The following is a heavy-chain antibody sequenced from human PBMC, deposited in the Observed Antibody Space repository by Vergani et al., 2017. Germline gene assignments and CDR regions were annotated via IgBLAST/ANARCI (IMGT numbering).Heavy chain of an antibody. CDR2: ISSSGSTI. Sequence: QVQLVESGGGLVKPGGSLRLSCAASGFTFSDYYMSWIRQAPGKGLEWVSYISSSGSTIYYADSVKGRFTISRDNAKNSLYLQMNSLRAEDTAVYYCARSFGYYYDSSGYYPLWYFDLWGRGTLVTVSS. CDR1: GFTFSDYY. CDR3: ARSFGYYYDSSGYYPLWYFDL. J-gene: IGHJ2*01. V-gene: IGHV3-11*01. D-gene: IGHD3-22*01.